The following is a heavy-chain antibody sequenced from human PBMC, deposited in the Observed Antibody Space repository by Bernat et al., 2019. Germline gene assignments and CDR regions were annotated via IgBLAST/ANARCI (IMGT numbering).Heavy chain of an antibody. CDR3: AREYSIREYYFDY. J-gene: IGHJ4*02. D-gene: IGHD6-13*01. V-gene: IGHV3-43*01. Sequence: EVQLVESGGVVVQPGGSLRLSCAASGFTFDDYTMHWVRQAPGKGLEWVSLISWDGGSTYYADSVKGRFTISRDNSKNSLYLQMNSLRTEDTALYYCAREYSIREYYFDYWGQGTLVTVSS. CDR2: ISWDGGST. CDR1: GFTFDDYT.